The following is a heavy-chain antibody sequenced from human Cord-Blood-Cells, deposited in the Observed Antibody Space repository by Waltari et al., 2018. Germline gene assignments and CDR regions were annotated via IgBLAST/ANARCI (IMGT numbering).Heavy chain of an antibody. CDR3: ARGTYSSSEGDAFDI. V-gene: IGHV3-21*01. CDR1: GFTFSSYS. Sequence: EVQLVEYGGGLVKPGGSLRRSCAASGFTFSSYSMNWARQGPGKGLEWVSSISSSSSYIYYADSVKGRFTISRDNAKNSLYLQMNSLRAEDTAVYYCARGTYSSSEGDAFDIWGQGTMVTVSS. D-gene: IGHD6-6*01. J-gene: IGHJ3*02. CDR2: ISSSSSYI.